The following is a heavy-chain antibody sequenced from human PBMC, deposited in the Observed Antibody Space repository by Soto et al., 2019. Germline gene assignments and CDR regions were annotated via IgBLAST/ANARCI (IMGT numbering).Heavy chain of an antibody. V-gene: IGHV4-59*08. D-gene: IGHD2-8*02. Sequence: PSETLSLTCTVSGGSISYYDWSWIRQPPGKGLEWIGSIYYTGNTNYNSSLKRRVTMSLDTSKNQFSLKLNSVTAADTAVYYCATQGTTGLTARYFDYWGQGTLVTVSS. CDR2: IYYTGNT. J-gene: IGHJ4*02. CDR1: GGSISYYD. CDR3: ATQGTTGLTARYFDY.